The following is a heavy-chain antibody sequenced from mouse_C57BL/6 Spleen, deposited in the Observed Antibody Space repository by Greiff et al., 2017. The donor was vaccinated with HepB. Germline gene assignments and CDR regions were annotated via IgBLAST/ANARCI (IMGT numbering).Heavy chain of an antibody. CDR3: ARKYYSKGDAMDY. CDR1: GYTFTTYP. J-gene: IGHJ4*01. D-gene: IGHD2-5*01. CDR2: FHPYNDDT. V-gene: IGHV1-47*01. Sequence: VQLQESGAELVKPGASVKMSCKASGYTFTTYPIEWMKQNHGKSLEWIGNFHPYNDDTKYNEKFKGKATLTVEKSSSTVYLELSRLTSDDSAVYYCARKYYSKGDAMDYWGQGTSVTVSS.